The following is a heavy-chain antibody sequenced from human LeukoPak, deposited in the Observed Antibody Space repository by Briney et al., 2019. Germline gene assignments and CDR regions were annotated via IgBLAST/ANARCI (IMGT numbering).Heavy chain of an antibody. CDR3: ARYGGSGTYFCDY. Sequence: SETLSLTCTVSGGSISSKSYYWAWIRQPPGKGLEWIGYIYDSGSTYYNPSLKSRVTISLDRSKNQFSLKLSSVTAADTAVYYCARYGGSGTYFCDYWGRGTLVTVSS. CDR2: IYDSGST. CDR1: GGSISSKSYY. V-gene: IGHV4-30-2*01. J-gene: IGHJ4*02. D-gene: IGHD3-10*01.